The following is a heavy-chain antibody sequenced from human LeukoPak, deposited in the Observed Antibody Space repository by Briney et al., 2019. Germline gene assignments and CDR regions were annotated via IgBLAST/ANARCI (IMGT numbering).Heavy chain of an antibody. CDR1: GFTFSSYS. J-gene: IGHJ6*03. V-gene: IGHV3-48*01. Sequence: GGSLRLSCAASGFTFSSYSMNWVRQTPGKGLEWVSYISGSSRESVKGRFTISRDNAKNSLCLQMNSLRAEDTAVYYCARTTYLGGTTGYMDVWGKGTTVTVSS. D-gene: IGHD1-7*01. CDR2: ISGSSR. CDR3: ARTTYLGGTTGYMDV.